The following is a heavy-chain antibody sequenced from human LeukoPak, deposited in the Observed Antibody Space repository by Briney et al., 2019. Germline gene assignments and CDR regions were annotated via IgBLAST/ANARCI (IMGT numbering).Heavy chain of an antibody. D-gene: IGHD6-19*01. Sequence: GASVKVSCKVSGYTLTEISMHWVRQAPGKGLEWMGGFEPEDGETIYAQKFQGRVTITADESTSTAYVELSSLRSEDTAIYYCARDTVASLDYWGQGTLVTVSS. CDR2: FEPEDGET. V-gene: IGHV1-24*01. CDR1: GYTLTEIS. J-gene: IGHJ4*02. CDR3: ARDTVASLDY.